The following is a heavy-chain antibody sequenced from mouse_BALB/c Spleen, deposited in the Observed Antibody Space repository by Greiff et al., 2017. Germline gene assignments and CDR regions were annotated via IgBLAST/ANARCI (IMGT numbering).Heavy chain of an antibody. CDR1: GDSITSGY. Sequence: EVKLVESGPSLVKPSQTLSLTCSVTGDSITSGYWNWIRKFPGNKLEYMGYISYSGSTYYNPSLKSRISITRDTSKNQYYLQLNSVTTEDTATYYCARPGGNYVGYAMDYWGQGTSVTVSS. J-gene: IGHJ4*01. CDR2: ISYSGST. CDR3: ARPGGNYVGYAMDY. V-gene: IGHV3-8*02. D-gene: IGHD2-1*01.